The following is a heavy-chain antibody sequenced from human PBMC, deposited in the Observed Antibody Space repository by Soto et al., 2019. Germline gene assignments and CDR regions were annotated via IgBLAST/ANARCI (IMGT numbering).Heavy chain of an antibody. CDR2: ISAYNGNT. V-gene: IGHV1-18*01. CDR3: AREVDTAMVGYGMDV. D-gene: IGHD5-18*01. CDR1: GYTFTSYG. J-gene: IGHJ6*02. Sequence: QVQLVQSGAEVKKPGASVKVSCKASGYTFTSYGISWVRQAPGQGLEWMGWISAYNGNTNYAQKLQGRVTMTTDTSTSTANMELRSLRSDDTAVYYCAREVDTAMVGYGMDVWGQGTTVTVSS.